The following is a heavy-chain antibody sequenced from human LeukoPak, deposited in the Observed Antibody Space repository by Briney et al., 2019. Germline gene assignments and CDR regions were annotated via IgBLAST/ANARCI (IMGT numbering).Heavy chain of an antibody. D-gene: IGHD3-10*01. CDR2: INPNSGGT. V-gene: IGHV1-2*02. J-gene: IGHJ4*02. Sequence: ASVKVSCKASGYTLIDYYMHWVRQAPGQGLEWMGRINPNSGGTNYAQKFQGRVTMTRDTSISTVYTELSRLRYDDTAVYYCARDLWYGSGSLGYWGQGTLVTVSS. CDR3: ARDLWYGSGSLGY. CDR1: GYTLIDYY.